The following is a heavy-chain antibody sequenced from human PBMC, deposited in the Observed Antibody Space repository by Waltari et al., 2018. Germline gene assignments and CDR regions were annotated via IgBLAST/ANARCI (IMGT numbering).Heavy chain of an antibody. V-gene: IGHV3-7*04. J-gene: IGHJ5*02. Sequence: EVQLVESGGGLVQPGGSLRLSCAASGVTVGNSWMSWVRQAPGKGLEWVANITQDGSTKNSMDSVKGRFTISRDNAENALYLQLNSRRAEDTAFYYCARVVSRTRQFDPWGQGTLVTVSS. CDR2: ITQDGSTK. CDR3: ARVVSRTRQFDP. D-gene: IGHD1-7*01. CDR1: GVTVGNSW.